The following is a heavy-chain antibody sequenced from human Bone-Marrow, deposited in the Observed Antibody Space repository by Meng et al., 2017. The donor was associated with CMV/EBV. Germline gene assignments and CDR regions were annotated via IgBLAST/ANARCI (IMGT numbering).Heavy chain of an antibody. J-gene: IGHJ4*02. CDR3: AREPSGIAVAGPDY. V-gene: IGHV1-18*01. CDR2: ISAYNGNT. CDR1: GYTFTNYG. D-gene: IGHD6-19*01. Sequence: ASVKACKASGYTFTNYGISWVRQAPGQGLEWMGWISAYNGNTNYAQKLQGRVTMTTDTSTSTAYMELRSLRSDDTAVYYCAREPSGIAVAGPDYWGQGTLVTVSS.